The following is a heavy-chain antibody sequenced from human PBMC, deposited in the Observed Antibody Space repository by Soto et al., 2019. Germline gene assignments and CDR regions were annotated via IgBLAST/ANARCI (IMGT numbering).Heavy chain of an antibody. D-gene: IGHD3-9*01. CDR3: AKDGNHIPFLNGYYRIGWFDP. CDR2: ISGSGGST. V-gene: IGHV3-23*01. J-gene: IGHJ5*02. Sequence: SLRLSYAASVFTFSSYAMSCVLEAPGKGLDWDSAISGSGGSTYYADYVKGRFTISRDNAKNTLYLHMNILRAEDTAVVCCAKDGNHIPFLNGYYRIGWFDPWAQETLVTVYS. CDR1: VFTFSSYA.